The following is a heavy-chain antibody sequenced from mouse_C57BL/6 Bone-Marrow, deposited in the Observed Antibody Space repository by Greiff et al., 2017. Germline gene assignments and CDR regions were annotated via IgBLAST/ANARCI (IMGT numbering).Heavy chain of an antibody. CDR3: TSDGLDY. J-gene: IGHJ2*01. Sequence: VQLQQSGAELVRPGASVKLSCTASGFNIKDDYMHWVKQRPEQGLEWIGWIEPENGDTEYASKFQGKATITADTSSNTAYLQLSSLTSEDTAVYYCTSDGLDYWGQGTTLTVSS. D-gene: IGHD2-3*01. V-gene: IGHV14-4*01. CDR1: GFNIKDDY. CDR2: IEPENGDT.